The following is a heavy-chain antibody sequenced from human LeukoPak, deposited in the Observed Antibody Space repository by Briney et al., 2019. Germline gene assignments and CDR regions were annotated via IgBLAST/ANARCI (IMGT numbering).Heavy chain of an antibody. Sequence: PGGSLRLSCAASGFTLSNYDMNWVRQAPGKGLEWVSSISTSSRYIYYKDSVRGRFTISRDDAKNPLSLEMNSLRAEDTAVYYCARADCSSSTCYLRRSWFDPWGQGTLVTVSS. J-gene: IGHJ5*02. CDR3: ARADCSSSTCYLRRSWFDP. D-gene: IGHD2-2*01. CDR2: ISTSSRYI. V-gene: IGHV3-21*01. CDR1: GFTLSNYD.